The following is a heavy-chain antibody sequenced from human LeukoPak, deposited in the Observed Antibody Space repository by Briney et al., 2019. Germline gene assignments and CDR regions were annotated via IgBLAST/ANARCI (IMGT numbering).Heavy chain of an antibody. CDR2: IYYGGST. D-gene: IGHD6-6*01. J-gene: IGHJ3*02. CDR1: GGSISSYY. CDR3: ATSSSIAARDAFDI. V-gene: IGHV4-59*01. Sequence: SSETLSLTCTVSGGSISSYYWSWIRQPPGKGLEWIGYIYYGGSTNYNPSLKSRVTISVDTSKNQFSLKLSSVTAADTAVYYCATSSSIAARDAFDIWGQGTMVTVSS.